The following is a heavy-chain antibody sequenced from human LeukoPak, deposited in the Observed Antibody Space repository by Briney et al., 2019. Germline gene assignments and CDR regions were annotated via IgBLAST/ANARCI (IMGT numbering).Heavy chain of an antibody. V-gene: IGHV4-4*07. CDR1: GGSISSYY. CDR3: ARGARGYYYDSSGYYYANWFDP. CDR2: IHTSGST. Sequence: SETLSLTCTVSGGSISSYYWSWIRQPAGKGLEWIGRIHTSGSTNYNPSLKSRVTMSVDTSKNQFSLKLSSVTAADTAVYYCARGARGYYYDSSGYYYANWFDPWGQGTLVTVSS. D-gene: IGHD3-22*01. J-gene: IGHJ5*02.